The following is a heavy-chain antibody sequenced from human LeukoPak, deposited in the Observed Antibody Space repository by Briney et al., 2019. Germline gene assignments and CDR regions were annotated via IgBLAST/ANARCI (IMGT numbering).Heavy chain of an antibody. Sequence: SETLSLTCTVSGGSISSSSYYWGWIRQPPGKGLEWIGSIYYSGSTYYNPSLKSRVTIPVDTSKNQFSLKLSSVTAADTAVYYCARVNWDYYYYYGMDVWGQGTTVTVSS. V-gene: IGHV4-39*01. J-gene: IGHJ6*02. CDR2: IYYSGST. CDR1: GGSISSSSYY. CDR3: ARVNWDYYYYYGMDV. D-gene: IGHD3-16*01.